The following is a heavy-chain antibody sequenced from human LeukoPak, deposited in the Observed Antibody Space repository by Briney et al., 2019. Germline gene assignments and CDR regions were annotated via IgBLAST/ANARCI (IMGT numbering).Heavy chain of an antibody. CDR1: GFTFSIYV. Sequence: GRSLRLSCSVSGFTFSIYVMHWVRQSPGKGLEYVSAISSNGDNTYYADSVKGRFTISRDNFKNTLYLQMSRLRAHDTAVYYCVRGTGYWGQGTLVTVSS. J-gene: IGHJ4*02. V-gene: IGHV3-64D*06. CDR3: VRGTGY. CDR2: ISSNGDNT.